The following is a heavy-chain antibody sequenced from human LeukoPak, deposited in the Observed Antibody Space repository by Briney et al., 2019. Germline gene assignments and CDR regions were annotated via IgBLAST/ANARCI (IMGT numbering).Heavy chain of an antibody. CDR3: ARHESNGYIVSAFDY. V-gene: IGHV5-51*01. Sequence: GESLQISCKGSGYSFTDYWIAWVRQMPGKGLEWLGIIYPGDSDTRYSPSFQGHVTISADKSISTAYLHWSSLKASDTAMYYCARHESNGYIVSAFDYWGEGTLVTVSS. CDR1: GYSFTDYW. D-gene: IGHD5-24*01. CDR2: IYPGDSDT. J-gene: IGHJ4*02.